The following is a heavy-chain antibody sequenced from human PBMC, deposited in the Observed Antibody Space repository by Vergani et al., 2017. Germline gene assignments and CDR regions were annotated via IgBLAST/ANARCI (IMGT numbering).Heavy chain of an antibody. CDR3: ATPQTVTTGGMEV. CDR2: VDPEDGEK. CDR1: GCTFPDHY. D-gene: IGHD4-17*01. J-gene: IGHJ6*02. V-gene: IGHV1-69-2*01. Sequence: EVQLVQSGAEVKKHGATMKISCKVSGCTFPDHYMHWVKQAPGKGLEWMGLVDPEDGEKIYAEKFKGRVTIAEDTSTDTAHLELSSLSSEDTAVYYCATPQTVTTGGMEVWGQGTTVIVSS.